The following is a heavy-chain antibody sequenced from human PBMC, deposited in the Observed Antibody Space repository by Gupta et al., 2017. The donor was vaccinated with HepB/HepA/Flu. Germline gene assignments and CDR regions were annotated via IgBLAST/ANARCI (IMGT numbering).Heavy chain of an antibody. CDR3: ARELDTVTTY. Sequence: QVQLAQSGAEVKKPGASVKVSCKASGYTFTRYGITWVRQAPGQGLEWMGWISGHNGYTHYAQKLQGRVTMTTDTSTNTAYMELRSLRSDDTAVYYCARELDTVTTYWGQGTLVTVSS. CDR1: GYTFTRYG. D-gene: IGHD4-17*01. J-gene: IGHJ4*02. CDR2: ISGHNGYT. V-gene: IGHV1-18*01.